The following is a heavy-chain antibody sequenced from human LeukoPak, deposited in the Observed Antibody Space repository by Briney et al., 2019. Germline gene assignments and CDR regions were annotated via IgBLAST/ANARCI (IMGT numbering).Heavy chain of an antibody. CDR2: IYSGGST. V-gene: IGHV3-66*01. Sequence: GGSLRLSCAASGFTVSSNYMSWVRQAPGKGLEWVSVIYSGGSTYYADSVKGRFTISRDNSKNTLYLQMNSLRAEDTAVYYCAREAVAGLAYYYYGMDVWGQGTTATVS. CDR3: AREAVAGLAYYYYGMDV. CDR1: GFTVSSNY. D-gene: IGHD6-19*01. J-gene: IGHJ6*02.